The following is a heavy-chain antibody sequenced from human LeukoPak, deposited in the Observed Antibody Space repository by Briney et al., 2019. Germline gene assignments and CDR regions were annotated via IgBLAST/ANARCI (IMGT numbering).Heavy chain of an antibody. CDR3: AKDLVRYRGSYYGSAVDY. CDR1: GFTFSSYA. Sequence: GGSLRLSCAASGFTFSSYAMSWVRQAPGKGLEWVSAISGSGGSTYYADSVKGRFTISRDNSKNTLYLQMNSLRAEDTAVYYCAKDLVRYRGSYYGSAVDYWGQGTLVTVSS. CDR2: ISGSGGST. V-gene: IGHV3-23*01. J-gene: IGHJ4*02. D-gene: IGHD1-26*01.